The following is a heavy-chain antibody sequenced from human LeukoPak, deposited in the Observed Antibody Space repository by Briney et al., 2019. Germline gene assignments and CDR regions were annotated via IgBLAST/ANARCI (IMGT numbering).Heavy chain of an antibody. Sequence: GGSLRLSCAASGFTFSRYSMSWVRQAPGKGLEWVANIKQDGSEKYSVDSVKGRFTISRDNAKNSLYLQMNSLRAEDTALYYCARPLPDDDAFDIWGQGTMVTVSS. CDR2: IKQDGSEK. CDR3: ARPLPDDDAFDI. J-gene: IGHJ3*02. V-gene: IGHV3-7*03. D-gene: IGHD5-24*01. CDR1: GFTFSRYS.